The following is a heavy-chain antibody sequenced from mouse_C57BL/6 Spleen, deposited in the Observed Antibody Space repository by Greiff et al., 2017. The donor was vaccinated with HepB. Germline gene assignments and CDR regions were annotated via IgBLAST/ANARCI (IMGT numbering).Heavy chain of an antibody. V-gene: IGHV1-18*01. CDR3: ARWGPYGNYGAY. Sequence: VQLQQSGPELVKPGASVKIPCKASGYTFTDYNMDWVKQSHGKSLEWIGDINPNNGGTIYNQKFKGKATLTVDKSSSTAYMELRSLTSEDTAVYYCARWGPYGNYGAYWGQGTLVTVSA. J-gene: IGHJ3*01. CDR2: INPNNGGT. D-gene: IGHD2-1*01. CDR1: GYTFTDYN.